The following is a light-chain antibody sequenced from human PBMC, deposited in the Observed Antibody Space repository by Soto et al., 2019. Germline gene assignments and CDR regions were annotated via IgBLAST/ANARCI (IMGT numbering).Light chain of an antibody. CDR2: EVN. CDR1: SSDIGAYDY. Sequence: QSALTQPASLSGSPGQSITISCTGTSSDIGAYDYVSWFQQHPGKAPKLMISEVNNRPSGVSNRFSGSKSGNTASLTISGLQAEDEADYYCSSYTSSSTLYVFGTGTKVT. CDR3: SSYTSSSTLYV. V-gene: IGLV2-14*01. J-gene: IGLJ1*01.